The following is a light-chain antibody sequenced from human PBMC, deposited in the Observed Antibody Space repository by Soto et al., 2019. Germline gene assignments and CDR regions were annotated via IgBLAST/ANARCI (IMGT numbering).Light chain of an antibody. CDR3: CSYAGRSTWV. J-gene: IGLJ3*02. Sequence: QSALTQPASVSGSPGQSITISCTGTSSDVGNYRFVSWFQQHPGTAPKLMIYEASKRPSGVSNRFSGSKSGNTASLTISSLQAEDEADYYCCSYAGRSTWVFGGGTKVTVL. V-gene: IGLV2-23*01. CDR1: SSDVGNYRF. CDR2: EAS.